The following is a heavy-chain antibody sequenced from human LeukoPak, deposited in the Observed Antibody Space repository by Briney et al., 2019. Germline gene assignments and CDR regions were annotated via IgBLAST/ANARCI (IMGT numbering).Heavy chain of an antibody. J-gene: IGHJ4*02. CDR2: ISYDGSNE. D-gene: IGHD6-19*01. V-gene: IGHV3-30-3*01. CDR1: GFTFSSYA. Sequence: GGSLRLSCAASGFTFSSYAVHWVRQAPGKGLEWVAVISYDGSNEYYADSVKGRFTISRDNSKNTLYPQMNSLRAEDTAVYYCARSRGMYSSGWFDYWGQGTLVTVSS. CDR3: ARSRGMYSSGWFDY.